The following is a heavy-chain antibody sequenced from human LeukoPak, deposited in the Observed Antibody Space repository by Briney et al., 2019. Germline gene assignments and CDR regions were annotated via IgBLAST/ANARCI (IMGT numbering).Heavy chain of an antibody. Sequence: SQTLSLTCAISGDSVSSNSAAWNWIRQSPSRGLEWLGRTYYRSKWYNDYAVSVKSRITINPDTSKNQFSLKLSSVTAADTAVYYCASLGGAEGNFDYWGQGTLVTVSS. V-gene: IGHV6-1*01. CDR1: GDSVSSNSAA. D-gene: IGHD1-26*01. J-gene: IGHJ4*02. CDR2: TYYRSKWYN. CDR3: ASLGGAEGNFDY.